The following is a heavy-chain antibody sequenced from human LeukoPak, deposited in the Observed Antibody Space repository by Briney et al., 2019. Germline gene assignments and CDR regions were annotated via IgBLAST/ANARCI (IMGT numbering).Heavy chain of an antibody. CDR1: GFTLSSYW. V-gene: IGHV3-7*01. CDR2: IKQDGSEK. CDR3: ARGLYVGK. Sequence: PGGPLRLSCAASGFTLSSYWMSWVRQAPGRGLEWVANIKQDGSEKYYVDSVKGRFTISRDNAKNSLNLQMNSLRAEDTAVYYCARGLYVGKWGQGTLVTVSS. D-gene: IGHD3-16*01. J-gene: IGHJ4*02.